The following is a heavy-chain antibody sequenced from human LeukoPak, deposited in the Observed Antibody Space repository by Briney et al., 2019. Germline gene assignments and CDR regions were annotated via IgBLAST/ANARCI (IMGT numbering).Heavy chain of an antibody. CDR2: INHSGST. J-gene: IGHJ4*02. V-gene: IGHV4-34*01. CDR1: GVSFSGYY. CDR3: ARGAAYYDFWSGRKPFDY. D-gene: IGHD3-3*01. Sequence: SETLSLTCAVYGVSFSGYYWSWIRQPPGKGLEWVGEINHSGSTNYNPSLKSRVTISVDTSKNQFSLKLSSVTAADTAVYYCARGAAYYDFWSGRKPFDYWGQGTLVTVSS.